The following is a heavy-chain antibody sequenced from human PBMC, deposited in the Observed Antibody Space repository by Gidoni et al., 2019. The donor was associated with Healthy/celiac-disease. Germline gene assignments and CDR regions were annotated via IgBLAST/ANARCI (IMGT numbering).Heavy chain of an antibody. CDR2: INAGNGNT. CDR1: GCSFTSYA. J-gene: IGHJ5*02. D-gene: IGHD1-1*01. V-gene: IGHV1-3*01. Sequence: QVQLVQSGAEVKKPGASVQASCKASGCSFTSYAMHWVRQAPGQRLEWMGWINAGNGNTQYSQKFQGRVTSTRDTSASTAYMELSSLRSDDTAVYYCARDYYGGTTCLDPWGQGTLVTVSS. CDR3: ARDYYGGTTCLDP.